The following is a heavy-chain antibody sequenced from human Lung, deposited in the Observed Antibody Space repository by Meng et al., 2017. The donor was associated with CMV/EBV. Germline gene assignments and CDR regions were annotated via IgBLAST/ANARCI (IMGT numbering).Heavy chain of an antibody. CDR3: EKDHLITIYWGGMDV. D-gene: IGHD3-3*01. CDR2: IWYDGSNK. J-gene: IGHJ6*02. CDR1: GFTFSSYG. V-gene: IGHV3-33*06. Sequence: GGSLRLXCAASGFTFSSYGMHWVRQAPGKGLEWVAVIWYDGSNKYYADSVKGRFTISRDNSKNTLYLQMNSLRAEDTAVYYCEKDHLITIYWGGMDVWGQGTTVTVSS.